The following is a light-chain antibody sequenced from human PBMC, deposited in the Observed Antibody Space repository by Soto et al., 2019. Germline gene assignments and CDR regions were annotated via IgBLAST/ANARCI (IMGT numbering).Light chain of an antibody. CDR2: KAS. Sequence: DIQMTQSPSTLSASVGDRVTITCRASQSISSWLAWYQQKPGKAPKLLIYKASSLESGVPSRFSGSGSGTEFTLTISSLQPDDFATYYCQQYSSYSGYTFGQGTKLEIK. V-gene: IGKV1-5*03. CDR3: QQYSSYSGYT. CDR1: QSISSW. J-gene: IGKJ2*01.